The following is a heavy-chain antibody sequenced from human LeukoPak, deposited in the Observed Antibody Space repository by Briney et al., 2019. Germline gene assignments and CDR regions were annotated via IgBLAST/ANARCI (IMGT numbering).Heavy chain of an antibody. CDR2: IKQDGSEK. Sequence: GGSLRLSCAASGFAFSSYWMSWVRQAPGKGLEWVANIKQDGSEKYYVDSVKGRFTISRDNAKNSLYLQMNSLRAEDTAVYYCARDNGWYSSSSPYYYYGMDVWGQGTTVTVPS. J-gene: IGHJ6*02. CDR1: GFAFSSYW. D-gene: IGHD6-6*01. V-gene: IGHV3-7*03. CDR3: ARDNGWYSSSSPYYYYGMDV.